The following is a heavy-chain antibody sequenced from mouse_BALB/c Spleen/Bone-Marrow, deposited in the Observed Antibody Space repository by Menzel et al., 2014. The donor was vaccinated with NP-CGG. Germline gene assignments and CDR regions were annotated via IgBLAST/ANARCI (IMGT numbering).Heavy chain of an antibody. D-gene: IGHD2-3*01. CDR1: GFNIKDTY. CDR3: ANDWFAY. CDR2: IDPANGNT. Sequence: VQLQQSGAELVKSGASVKLSCTASGFNIKDTYMHWVKQRPEQGLEWIGRIDPANGNTKYDPKFQGKATITADTSSNTAHLHLSSLTSEDTAVYYCANDWFAYWGQGTLVTVSA. V-gene: IGHV14-3*02. J-gene: IGHJ3*01.